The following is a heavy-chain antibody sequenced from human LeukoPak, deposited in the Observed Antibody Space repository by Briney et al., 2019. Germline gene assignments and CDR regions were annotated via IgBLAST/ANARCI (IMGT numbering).Heavy chain of an antibody. CDR1: GFTFSDYA. CDR2: ISSTGGST. V-gene: IGHV3-64*01. CDR3: ARDFSPDCSVGSCYSGGFDY. J-gene: IGHJ4*02. D-gene: IGHD2-15*01. Sequence: SGGSLRLSCAVSGFTFSDYAMHWVRQAPGKGLEYVSAISSTGGSTYYANSVKGRFTISRDNSKNTLYLQMGSLRAEDMAVYYCARDFSPDCSVGSCYSGGFDYWGQGTLVSVSS.